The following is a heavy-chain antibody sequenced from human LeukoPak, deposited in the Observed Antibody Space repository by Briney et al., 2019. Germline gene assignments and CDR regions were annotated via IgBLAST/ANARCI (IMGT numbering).Heavy chain of an antibody. D-gene: IGHD3-22*01. V-gene: IGHV1-69*04. J-gene: IGHJ6*02. CDR3: ARMEVTMTQYGMDV. CDR2: IIPILGIA. CDR1: GYTFTSYG. Sequence: GASVKVSCKASGYTFTSYGISWVRQAPGQGLEWMGRIIPILGIANYAQKFQGRVTITADKSTSTAYMELSSLRSEDTAVYYCARMEVTMTQYGMDVWGQGTTVTVSS.